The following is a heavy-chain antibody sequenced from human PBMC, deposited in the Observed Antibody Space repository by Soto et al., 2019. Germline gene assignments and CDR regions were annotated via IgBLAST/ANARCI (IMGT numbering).Heavy chain of an antibody. CDR2: INHSGST. CDR1: GGSFSGYY. J-gene: IGHJ5*02. CDR3: AREIRYCTNGVCYGNNWFDP. Sequence: SETLSLTCAVYGGSFSGYYCIWVRHPPFKGLEWIGEINHSGSTNYNPSLKSRVTISVDTSKNQFSLKLSSVTAADTAVYYCAREIRYCTNGVCYGNNWFDPWGQGTLVTVSS. D-gene: IGHD2-8*01. V-gene: IGHV4-34*01.